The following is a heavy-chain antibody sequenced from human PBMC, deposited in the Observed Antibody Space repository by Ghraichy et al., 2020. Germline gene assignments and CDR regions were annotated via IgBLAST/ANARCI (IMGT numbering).Heavy chain of an antibody. D-gene: IGHD3-10*01. CDR3: ARDLSFGGAAVDH. V-gene: IGHV3-33*01. J-gene: IGHJ4*02. Sequence: GGSLRLSCVASGFTFSSYGMHWVRQTPGKGLEWVGVMRDEGDKKYYADSVRGRFTISRDNNRNTLFLDMNNVRTEDTGLYYCARDLSFGGAAVDHWGQGTLVTVST. CDR1: GFTFSSYG. CDR2: MRDEGDKK.